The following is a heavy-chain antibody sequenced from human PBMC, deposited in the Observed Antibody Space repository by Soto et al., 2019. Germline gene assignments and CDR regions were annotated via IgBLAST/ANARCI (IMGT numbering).Heavy chain of an antibody. CDR2: IYSGGST. V-gene: IGHV3-66*04. CDR3: VRLLRGLYYLDY. CDR1: GFTVSSNY. Sequence: GGSLRLSCAASGFTVSSNYMSWVRQAPGKGLEWVSVIYSGGSTYYADSVKGRFTISRDNSKNTLYLQMNSLRAEDTAVYYCVRLLRGLYYLDYWGQGTLVTVSS. D-gene: IGHD3-16*01. J-gene: IGHJ4*02.